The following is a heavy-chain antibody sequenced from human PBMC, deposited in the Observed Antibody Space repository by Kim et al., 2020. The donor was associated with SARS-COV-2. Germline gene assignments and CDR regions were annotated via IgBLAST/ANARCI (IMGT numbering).Heavy chain of an antibody. CDR3: ARVSGRIAVARWFGP. CDR2: IKQDGSEK. Sequence: GGSLRLSCAASGFTFSSYWMSWVRQAPGKGLEWVANIKQDGSEKYYVDSVKGRFTISRDNAKNSLYLQMNSLRAEDTAVYYCARVSGRIAVARWFGPWGQGTLVTVSS. V-gene: IGHV3-7*03. J-gene: IGHJ5*02. CDR1: GFTFSSYW. D-gene: IGHD6-19*01.